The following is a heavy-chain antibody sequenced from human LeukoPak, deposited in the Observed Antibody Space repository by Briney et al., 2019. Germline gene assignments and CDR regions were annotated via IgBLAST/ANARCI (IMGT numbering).Heavy chain of an antibody. Sequence: SETLSLICTVSGDSVSSGGYFWSWIRQPPGKGLQWIGYIFYTGATNYNPSLKSGVTISVDTSKNQFSLNLKSVTAADTALYYCARTSIAASGTFDNWGQGTLVTVSS. J-gene: IGHJ4*02. CDR2: IFYTGAT. D-gene: IGHD6-13*01. V-gene: IGHV4-61*08. CDR1: GDSVSSGGYF. CDR3: ARTSIAASGTFDN.